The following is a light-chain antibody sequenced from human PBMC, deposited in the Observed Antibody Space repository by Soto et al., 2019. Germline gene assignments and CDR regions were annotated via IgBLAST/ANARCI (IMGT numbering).Light chain of an antibody. J-gene: IGKJ1*01. V-gene: IGKV3-20*01. CDR1: QSVTSN. CDR3: QQYVISVT. Sequence: EIVMTQSPDTLSVSPGERATLSCRASQSVTSNLAWYQQKPGQAPRLLIYGASNRATGIPERFSGSGSGTDFTLTISRLEPQDSAMYYCQQYVISVTFGQGTKVDIK. CDR2: GAS.